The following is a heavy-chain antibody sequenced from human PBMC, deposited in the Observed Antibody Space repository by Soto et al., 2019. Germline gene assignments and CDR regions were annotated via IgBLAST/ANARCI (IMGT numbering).Heavy chain of an antibody. J-gene: IGHJ6*02. CDR2: IIPIFGTT. D-gene: IGHD3-16*01. CDR1: GDTFSTYG. CDR3: ARISATFGGADFYYYGMDV. Sequence: ASVKLSCKASGDTFSTYGVTWVRQAPGQGPEWMGGIIPIFGTTNYAQRFQDRVTITADESTSTAYMELSSLRSEDTAVYYCARISATFGGADFYYYGMDVRGQGSTVTVSS. V-gene: IGHV1-69*13.